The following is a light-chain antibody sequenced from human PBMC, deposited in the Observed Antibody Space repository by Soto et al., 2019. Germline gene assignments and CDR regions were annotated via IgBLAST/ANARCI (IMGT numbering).Light chain of an antibody. CDR2: EVS. V-gene: IGLV2-14*01. CDR1: GSDAGGYNY. J-gene: IGLJ2*01. CDR3: SSYTSSTTLGVL. Sequence: QSVLTQPASVSGSPGQSITISCTGTGSDAGGYNYVSWYQQHPGKAPKLMIYEVSNRPSEVSNRFSGSKSGNTASLTISGLQAEDEAAYYCSSYTSSTTLGVLFGGGTKLTVL.